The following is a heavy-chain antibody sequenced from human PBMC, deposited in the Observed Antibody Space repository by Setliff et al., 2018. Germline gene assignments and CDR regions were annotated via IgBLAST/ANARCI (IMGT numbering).Heavy chain of an antibody. Sequence: SETLSLTCSVSDDSISSRRYYWGWFRQPAGKELEWVGQIYTSWSTNYNPSLKSRVTISLDTSKNQFSLSLTFVTAADTAVYYCARMSGFQYIDVWGKGTTVTVSS. V-gene: IGHV4-61*09. CDR3: ARMSGFQYIDV. CDR1: DDSISSRRYY. J-gene: IGHJ6*03. CDR2: IYTSWST. D-gene: IGHD3-3*01.